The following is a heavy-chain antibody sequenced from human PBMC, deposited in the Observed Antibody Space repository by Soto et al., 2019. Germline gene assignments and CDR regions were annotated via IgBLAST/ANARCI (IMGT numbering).Heavy chain of an antibody. V-gene: IGHV1-2*04. J-gene: IGHJ6*02. Sequence: AASVKVSCKASGYTFTGYYMHWVRQAPGQRLEWKRWINPNSGGTNYAQKFQGWVTMTRDTSISTAYMELSRLRSDDTAVYYCARVSYSSYPRYYYYGMDVWGQGTTVTVSS. D-gene: IGHD6-6*01. CDR3: ARVSYSSYPRYYYYGMDV. CDR2: INPNSGGT. CDR1: GYTFTGYY.